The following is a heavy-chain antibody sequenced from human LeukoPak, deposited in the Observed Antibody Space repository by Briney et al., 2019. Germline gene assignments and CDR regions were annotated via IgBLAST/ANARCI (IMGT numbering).Heavy chain of an antibody. D-gene: IGHD3-3*01. CDR1: GGSFSGYY. CDR2: INHSGST. CDR3: ARERLYYDFWSGSYNWFDP. V-gene: IGHV4-34*01. J-gene: IGHJ5*02. Sequence: PSETLSLTCAVYGGSFSGYYWSWIRQPPGKGLEWIGEINHSGSTNYNPSLKSRVTISVDTSKNQFSLKLSSVTAADTAVYYCARERLYYDFWSGSYNWFDPWGQGTLVTVSS.